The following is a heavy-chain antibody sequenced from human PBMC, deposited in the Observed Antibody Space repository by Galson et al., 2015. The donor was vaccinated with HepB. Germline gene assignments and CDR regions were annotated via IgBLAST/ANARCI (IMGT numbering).Heavy chain of an antibody. CDR3: AKDQSHLVLGIQFYYYCGLDV. D-gene: IGHD3-10*01. CDR1: GFTFSSYA. J-gene: IGHJ6*02. Sequence: SLRLSCAASGFTFSSYAMSWVRQAPGKGLEWVSSTSADGGSTHYADSAKGRITISRDNSKNTLYLQMSSLRAEDTAVYYCAKDQSHLVLGIQFYYYCGLDVWGQGTTVTVSS. CDR2: TSADGGST. V-gene: IGHV3-23*01.